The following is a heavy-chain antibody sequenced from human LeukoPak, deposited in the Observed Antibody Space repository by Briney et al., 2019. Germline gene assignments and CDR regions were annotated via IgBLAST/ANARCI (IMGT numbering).Heavy chain of an antibody. CDR1: GFSLSSYA. CDR3: ASETYYYGSGSYYKGQL. Sequence: GGSLRLSCAASGFSLSSYAMNWVRQAPGKGLEWVSCITRSSTYIYDADSVKGRFTISRDNAKNTVYLQMNSLRVEDTAVYYCASETYYYGSGSYYKGQLWGQGTLVTVSS. D-gene: IGHD3-10*01. V-gene: IGHV3-21*01. CDR2: ITRSSTYI. J-gene: IGHJ4*02.